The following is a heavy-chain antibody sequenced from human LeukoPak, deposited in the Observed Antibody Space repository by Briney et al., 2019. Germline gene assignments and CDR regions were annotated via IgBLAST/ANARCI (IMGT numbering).Heavy chain of an antibody. CDR2: ISYDGSNK. CDR1: GFTFSSYA. D-gene: IGHD3-22*01. Sequence: PGGSLRLSCAAPGFTFSSYAMHWVRQAPGKGLEWVAVISYDGSNKYYADYVQGRFTISRDNSKNTLYLQMNSLRAEDTAVYYCARDRSYYYDSSGYFSIDYYFDYWGQGTLVTVSS. CDR3: ARDRSYYYDSSGYFSIDYYFDY. V-gene: IGHV3-30-3*01. J-gene: IGHJ4*02.